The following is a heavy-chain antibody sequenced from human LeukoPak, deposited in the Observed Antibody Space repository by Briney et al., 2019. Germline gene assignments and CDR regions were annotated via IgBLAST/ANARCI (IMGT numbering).Heavy chain of an antibody. V-gene: IGHV3-30*18. Sequence: GGSLRLSCAASGFTFSSYGMHWVRQAPGKGLEWVAIISYDGSNKYYADSVKGRFTISRDNSKNTLYLQMNSLRVEDSAVYYCAKTGNYNWNWFDPWGQGTLVTVSS. CDR1: GFTFSSYG. D-gene: IGHD1-20*01. CDR3: AKTGNYNWNWFDP. J-gene: IGHJ5*02. CDR2: ISYDGSNK.